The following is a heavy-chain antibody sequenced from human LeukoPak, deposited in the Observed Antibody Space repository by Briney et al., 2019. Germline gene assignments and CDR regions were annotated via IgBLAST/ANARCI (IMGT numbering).Heavy chain of an antibody. Sequence: QAGPSLRLSCAASGFTFSNYAMSWVRQPPGKGMEWLSAISGSGGNTYYADSVKGRFTISRDNSRSTLYLQMNSLRAEDTAVYYCVSSSSGWYRFQYWGQGTLVTVSS. D-gene: IGHD6-19*01. CDR1: GFTFSNYA. CDR3: VSSSSGWYRFQY. CDR2: ISGSGGNT. J-gene: IGHJ4*02. V-gene: IGHV3-23*01.